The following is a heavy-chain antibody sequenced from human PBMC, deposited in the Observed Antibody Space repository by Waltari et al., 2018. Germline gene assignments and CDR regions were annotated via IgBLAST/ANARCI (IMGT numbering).Heavy chain of an antibody. J-gene: IGHJ4*02. CDR1: GPRFSASS. V-gene: IGHV3-73*01. Sequence: EVQVVVSGGGLVQPGGSLKLPCATYGPRFSASSIHWVRQTSGKGLEWVGRIRREPYNYATAYSASVKGRFTISRDDSKNTAFLQMNSLMTEDTAVYYCSGGEVTGTDFWGQGTLVTVSS. CDR2: IRREPYNYAT. CDR3: SGGEVTGTDF. D-gene: IGHD6-19*01.